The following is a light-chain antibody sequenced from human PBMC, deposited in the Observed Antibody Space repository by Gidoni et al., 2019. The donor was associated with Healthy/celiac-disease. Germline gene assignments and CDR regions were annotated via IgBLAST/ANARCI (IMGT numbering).Light chain of an antibody. V-gene: IGKV1-33*01. CDR3: QQYDNLPPVYT. J-gene: IGKJ2*01. Sequence: DIQMTQSLSSLSASVGDRVTITCQASQDISNYLNWYQQKPGKAPKLLIYDASNLETGVPSRFSGSGSGTDFTFTISSLQPEDIATYYCQQYDNLPPVYTFGQGTKLEIK. CDR1: QDISNY. CDR2: DAS.